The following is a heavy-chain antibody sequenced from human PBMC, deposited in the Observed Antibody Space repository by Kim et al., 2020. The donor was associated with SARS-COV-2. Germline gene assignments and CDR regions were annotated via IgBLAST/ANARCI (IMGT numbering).Heavy chain of an antibody. D-gene: IGHD6-13*01. V-gene: IGHV1-18*01. Sequence: ASVKVSCKASGYTFTSYGISWVRQAPGQGLEWMGWISAYNGNTNYAQKLQGRVTMTTDTSTSTAYMELRSLRSDDTAVYYCAREAGIRQLVLEGYYYYGMDVWGQGTTVTVSS. J-gene: IGHJ6*02. CDR1: GYTFTSYG. CDR2: ISAYNGNT. CDR3: AREAGIRQLVLEGYYYYGMDV.